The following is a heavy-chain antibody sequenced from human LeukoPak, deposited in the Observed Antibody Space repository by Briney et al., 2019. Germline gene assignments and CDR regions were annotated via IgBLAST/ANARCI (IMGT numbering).Heavy chain of an antibody. CDR1: GGSISRGGYY. CDR3: ARGAPSSSPNDY. Sequence: SETLSLTCTVSGGSISRGGYYWSWIRQHPGKGLEWIGYIYYSGSTYYNPSLKSRVTISVDTSKNQFSLKLSSVTAADTAVYYCARGAPSSSPNDYWGQGTLVTVSS. CDR2: IYYSGST. V-gene: IGHV4-31*03. D-gene: IGHD6-6*01. J-gene: IGHJ4*02.